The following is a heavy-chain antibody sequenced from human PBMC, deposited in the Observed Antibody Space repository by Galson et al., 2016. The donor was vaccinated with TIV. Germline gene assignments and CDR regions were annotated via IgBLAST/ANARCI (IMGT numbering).Heavy chain of an antibody. J-gene: IGHJ3*02. CDR3: AKEENSGYYPNDAFDI. CDR2: LRYDGTNP. D-gene: IGHD3-22*01. V-gene: IGHV3-30*02. Sequence: SLRLSCAVSGVSFTTYGMHWVRQAPGKGLSWVAFLRYDGTNPRYADSVKGRFTISRGISKTTLDLQMNSLGAEDTAVYYCAKEENSGYYPNDAFDIWGQGTMVTVSS. CDR1: GVSFTTYG.